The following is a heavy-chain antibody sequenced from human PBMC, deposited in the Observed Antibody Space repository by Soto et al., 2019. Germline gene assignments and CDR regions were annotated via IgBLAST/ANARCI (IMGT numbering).Heavy chain of an antibody. CDR1: DVSISSSSYY. D-gene: IGHD2-15*01. CDR2: IYYSGST. Sequence: TSETLSLTCRVSDVSISSSSYYWGWIRQPPGKGLEWIGSIYYSGSTYYNPSLKSRVTISVDTSKNQFSLKLSSVTAADTAVYYCARRLGYCSGGSCLYNWFDPWGQGTLVTVSS. CDR3: ARRLGYCSGGSCLYNWFDP. V-gene: IGHV4-39*01. J-gene: IGHJ5*02.